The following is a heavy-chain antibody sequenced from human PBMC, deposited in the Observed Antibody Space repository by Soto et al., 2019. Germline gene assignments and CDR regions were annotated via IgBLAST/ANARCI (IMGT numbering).Heavy chain of an antibody. CDR2: ISYDGSNK. CDR1: GFTFSSYG. D-gene: IGHD3-3*01. Sequence: ESGGGVVQPGRSLRLSCAASGFTFSSYGIHWVRQAPGKGLEWVAVISYDGSNKYYADSVKGRFTISRDNSKNTLYLQMNSLRAEDTAVYYCAKDRGDFPTYYFDYWGQGTLVTVSS. V-gene: IGHV3-30*18. J-gene: IGHJ4*02. CDR3: AKDRGDFPTYYFDY.